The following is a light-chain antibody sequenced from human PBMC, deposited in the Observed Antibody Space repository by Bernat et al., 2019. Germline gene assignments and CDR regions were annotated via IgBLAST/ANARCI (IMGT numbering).Light chain of an antibody. CDR2: EDN. J-gene: IGLJ1*01. CDR1: NSNIGNNY. V-gene: IGLV1-51*02. CDR3: GSWDAILSGYV. Sequence: QSVLTQPPSVSATPGQRVTISCSGSNSNIGNNYVSWYQQFPGKAPKVVIYEDNKRPSGVPDRFSASKSGTSAILAITGLQTGDEADYYCGSWDAILSGYVFGTGTPVTVL.